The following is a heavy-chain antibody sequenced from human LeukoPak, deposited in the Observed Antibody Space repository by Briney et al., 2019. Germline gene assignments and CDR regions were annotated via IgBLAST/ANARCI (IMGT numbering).Heavy chain of an antibody. J-gene: IGHJ5*02. D-gene: IGHD3/OR15-3a*01. CDR3: ARVAPGAWTGWFDP. CDR2: INHSGST. CDR1: GGSFSGYY. Sequence: SETLSLTCAVYGGSFSGYYWSWIRQPPGKGLEWIGEINHSGSTNYNPSLKSRVTISEDTSKNHFSLRLSSVTAADTAMYYCARVAPGAWTGWFDPWGQGTLVTVSS. V-gene: IGHV4-34*01.